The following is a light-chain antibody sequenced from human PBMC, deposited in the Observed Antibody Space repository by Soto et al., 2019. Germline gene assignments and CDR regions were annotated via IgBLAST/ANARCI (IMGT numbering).Light chain of an antibody. Sequence: DIQMTQSPSSLSASVGDRITITCRASQSISNYLNWYRQKLGKAPKLLIYAASSLESGVPSRFSGSGSVTDFTLTISSLQPEDFATHYFQQSFSIPHTFGGGTKVAIK. CDR2: AAS. J-gene: IGKJ4*01. CDR1: QSISNY. V-gene: IGKV1-39*01. CDR3: QQSFSIPHT.